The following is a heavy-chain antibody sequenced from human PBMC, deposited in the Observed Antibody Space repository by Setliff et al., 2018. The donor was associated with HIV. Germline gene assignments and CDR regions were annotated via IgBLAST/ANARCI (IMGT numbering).Heavy chain of an antibody. CDR3: ASRVYYYDSSGYLREEGFDP. Sequence: ASETLSLRLSCAASGFTFDDYAMHWVRQPPGKGLEWIGYMYYSGSTYYNPSLKSRVTISVDTSKNQFSLKLSSVTAADAAVYYCASRVYYYDSSGYLREEGFDPWGQGTLVTVSS. D-gene: IGHD3-22*01. CDR2: MYYSGST. J-gene: IGHJ5*02. CDR1: GFTFDDYA. V-gene: IGHV4-59*08.